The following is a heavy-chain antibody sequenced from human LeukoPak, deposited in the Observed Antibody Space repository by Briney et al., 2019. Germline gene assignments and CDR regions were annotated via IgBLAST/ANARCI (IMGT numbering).Heavy chain of an antibody. Sequence: GASVKVSCTASGYTFTGYYMHWVRQAPGQGLEWMGWINPNSGGTNYAQKFQGWVTMTRDTSISTAYMELSRLRSDDTAVYYCARGGGYSGYDYFDYWGQGTLVTVSS. D-gene: IGHD5-12*01. CDR3: ARGGGYSGYDYFDY. V-gene: IGHV1-2*04. CDR2: INPNSGGT. J-gene: IGHJ4*02. CDR1: GYTFTGYY.